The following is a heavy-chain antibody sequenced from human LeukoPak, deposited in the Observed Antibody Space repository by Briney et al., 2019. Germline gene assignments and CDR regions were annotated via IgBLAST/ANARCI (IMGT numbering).Heavy chain of an antibody. CDR3: GKTTVGYSSGQKPAWPVDF. D-gene: IGHD5-18*01. CDR2: IFASVGNP. CDR1: GFTFGSNV. J-gene: IGHJ4*02. V-gene: IGHV3-23*01. Sequence: GESLRLSCEDSGFTFGSNVIYWVRQAPRKELESHAAIFASVGNPPYADTVKGRFTISMDDTRNTVSLQINSLRDYDTAVYYCGKTTVGYSSGQKPAWPVDFWGQGTLVTVSS.